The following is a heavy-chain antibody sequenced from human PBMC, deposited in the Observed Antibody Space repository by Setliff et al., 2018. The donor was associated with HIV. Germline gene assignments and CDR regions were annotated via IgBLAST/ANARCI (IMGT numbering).Heavy chain of an antibody. Sequence: PSETLSLTCAVYGGSFSGYYWTRIRQTPGRGLEWIGEIIHSGGTNYNRSLKSRVTISVDTSKNQFSLNLSSVTAADTAVYYCARGGLGVVGAIDYWSQGTLVTVAS. CDR2: IIHSGGT. CDR3: ARGGLGVVGAIDY. V-gene: IGHV4-34*01. D-gene: IGHD2-15*01. CDR1: GGSFSGYY. J-gene: IGHJ4*02.